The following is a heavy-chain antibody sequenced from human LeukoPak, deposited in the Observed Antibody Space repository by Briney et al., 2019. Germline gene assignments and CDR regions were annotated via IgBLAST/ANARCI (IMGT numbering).Heavy chain of an antibody. Sequence: GGSLRLSCAASGFPFSNHAMSWVRQPPGKGLKWVSPIINGNTYYADSVRGRFTISRDDSKNMVYLQMNSLRVEDTARYYCVREAGYCASVCLKSNWFDPWGQGTLVTVSS. D-gene: IGHD2-21*02. J-gene: IGHJ5*02. CDR1: GFPFSNHA. CDR2: IINGNT. V-gene: IGHV3-23*01. CDR3: VREAGYCASVCLKSNWFDP.